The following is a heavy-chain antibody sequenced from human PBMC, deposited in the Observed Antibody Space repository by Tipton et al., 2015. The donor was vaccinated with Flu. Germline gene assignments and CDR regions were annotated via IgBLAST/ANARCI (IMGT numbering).Heavy chain of an antibody. CDR1: GFTFDDYA. CDR3: AKDIASSWKNYFDY. V-gene: IGHV3-9*01. Sequence: SLRLSCAASGFTFDDYAMHWVRQAPGKGLEWVSGISWNSGSIGYADSVKGRFTISRDNAKNSLYLQMNSLRAEDTALYYCAKDIASSWKNYFDYWGQGTLVPVSS. CDR2: ISWNSGSI. D-gene: IGHD6-13*01. J-gene: IGHJ4*02.